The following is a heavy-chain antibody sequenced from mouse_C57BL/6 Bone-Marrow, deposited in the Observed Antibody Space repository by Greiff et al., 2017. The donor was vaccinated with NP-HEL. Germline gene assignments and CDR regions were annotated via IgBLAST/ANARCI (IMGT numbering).Heavy chain of an antibody. Sequence: VQLQQSGAELVRPGTSVKVSCKASGYAFTNYLIEWVKQRPGQGLEWIGVINPGSGGTNYNEKFKGKATLTADKSSSTAYMQLSSLTSEDSAVYFCARFYDGYYCAMDYWGQGTSVTVSS. J-gene: IGHJ4*01. V-gene: IGHV1-54*01. CDR2: INPGSGGT. D-gene: IGHD2-3*01. CDR1: GYAFTNYL. CDR3: ARFYDGYYCAMDY.